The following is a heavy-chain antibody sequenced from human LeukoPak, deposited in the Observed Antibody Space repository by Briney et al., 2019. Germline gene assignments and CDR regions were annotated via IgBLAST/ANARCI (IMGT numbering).Heavy chain of an antibody. CDR1: GFIFSAYE. CDR3: ARTYCRSTTCYPAGGWFDH. V-gene: IGHV3-48*03. Sequence: GGSLRLSCAASGFIFSAYEMNWVRQAPGKGLEWVSYISSSGSTIYYADSVKGRFTISRDNAKKSLYLQMNSLRAEDTAVYYCARTYCRSTTCYPAGGWFDHWGQGTLVTVSS. D-gene: IGHD2-2*01. CDR2: ISSSGSTI. J-gene: IGHJ5*02.